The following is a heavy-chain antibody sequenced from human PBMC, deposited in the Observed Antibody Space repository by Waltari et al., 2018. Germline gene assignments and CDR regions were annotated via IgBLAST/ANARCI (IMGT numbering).Heavy chain of an antibody. Sequence: EVQLVESGGGLVQPEGSLRLSCAASGFTFSTYSMNWVRQAPGKGLEWLSFVSSTGSPIYYAESVKGRFTISRDNDNNLVYLQMSSLRAEDTAVYYCARDDLLRGHYSYDALDIWGQGTMVTVSS. V-gene: IGHV3-48*01. CDR1: GFTFSTYS. D-gene: IGHD3-3*01. CDR2: VSSTGSPI. CDR3: ARDDLLRGHYSYDALDI. J-gene: IGHJ3*02.